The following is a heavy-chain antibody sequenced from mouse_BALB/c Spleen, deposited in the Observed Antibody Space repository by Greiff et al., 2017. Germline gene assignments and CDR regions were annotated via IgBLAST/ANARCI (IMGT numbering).Heavy chain of an antibody. Sequence: VKLQESGAELVRPGVSVKISCKGSGYTFTDYAMHWVKQSHAKSLEWIGVISTYYGDASYNQKFKGKATMTVDKSSSTAYMELARLTSEDSAIYYCARGGNYVMDYWGQGTSVTVSS. CDR1: GYTFTDYA. CDR3: ARGGNYVMDY. V-gene: IGHV1S137*01. J-gene: IGHJ4*01. CDR2: ISTYYGDA. D-gene: IGHD2-1*01.